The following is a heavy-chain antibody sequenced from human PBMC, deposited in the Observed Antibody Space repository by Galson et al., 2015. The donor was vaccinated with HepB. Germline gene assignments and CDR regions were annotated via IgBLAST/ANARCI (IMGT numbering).Heavy chain of an antibody. CDR3: AKDLTVVYSSSWLPPGWFDP. Sequence: SLRLSCAASGFTFSSYAMSWVRQAPGKGLEWVSAISGSGGSTYYADSVKGRFTISRDNSKNTLYLQMNSLRAEDTAVYYCAKDLTVVYSSSWLPPGWFDPWGQGTLVTVSS. D-gene: IGHD6-13*01. J-gene: IGHJ5*02. CDR2: ISGSGGST. CDR1: GFTFSSYA. V-gene: IGHV3-23*01.